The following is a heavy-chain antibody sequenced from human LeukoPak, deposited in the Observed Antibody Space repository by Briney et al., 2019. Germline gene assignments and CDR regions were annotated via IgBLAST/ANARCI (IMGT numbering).Heavy chain of an antibody. D-gene: IGHD1-26*01. Sequence: HGESLKISCKGTGYTFSGSWISWVRQMPGKGLEWMGRIDPSDSYTSYSPSFQGHVTISADKSISTAYLQWSSLKASDTAMYYCARHNPSDPWELGRYWGQGTLVTVSS. J-gene: IGHJ4*02. CDR3: ARHNPSDPWELGRY. CDR1: GYTFSGSW. V-gene: IGHV5-10-1*01. CDR2: IDPSDSYT.